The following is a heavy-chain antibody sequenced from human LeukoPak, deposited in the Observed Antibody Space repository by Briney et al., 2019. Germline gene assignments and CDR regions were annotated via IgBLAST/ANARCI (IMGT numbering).Heavy chain of an antibody. Sequence: GGSLRLSCAASGFTLSSHGMRWVRQAPGKGQEWVAVISYDGSNKYYADSVKGRFTISRGNSKNTLYLQMNSLRAEDTAVYYCAKNLTRTYYYGSGSYCPFDYWGQGTLVTVSS. CDR3: AKNLTRTYYYGSGSYCPFDY. CDR1: GFTLSSHG. D-gene: IGHD3-10*01. J-gene: IGHJ4*02. V-gene: IGHV3-30*18. CDR2: ISYDGSNK.